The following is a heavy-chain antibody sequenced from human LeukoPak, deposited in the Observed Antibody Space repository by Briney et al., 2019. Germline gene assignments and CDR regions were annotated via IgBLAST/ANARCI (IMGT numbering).Heavy chain of an antibody. CDR1: GYSISSGYY. J-gene: IGHJ4*02. V-gene: IGHV4-38-2*02. Sequence: SETLSLTCTVSGYSISSGYYWGWIRQPPGKGLEWIGSIYHSGSTYYNPSLKSRVTISVDTSKNQFSLKLSSVTAADTAVYYCARGGYDSSGDIDYWGQGTLVTVSS. CDR3: ARGGYDSSGDIDY. CDR2: IYHSGST. D-gene: IGHD3-22*01.